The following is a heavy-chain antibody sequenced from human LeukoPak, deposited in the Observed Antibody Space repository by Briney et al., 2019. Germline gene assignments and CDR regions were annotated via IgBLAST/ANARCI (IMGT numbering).Heavy chain of an antibody. CDR3: ARERPNCSSTSCYYYFDY. D-gene: IGHD2-2*01. J-gene: IGHJ4*02. V-gene: IGHV1-8*03. Sequence: ASVKVSCKASGYTFTSYDINWVRQATGQGLEWMGWMNPNSGNTGYAQKFQGRVTITRNTSISTAYMELSSLRSEDTAVYYCARERPNCSSTSCYYYFDYWGQGTLVTVSS. CDR1: GYTFTSYD. CDR2: MNPNSGNT.